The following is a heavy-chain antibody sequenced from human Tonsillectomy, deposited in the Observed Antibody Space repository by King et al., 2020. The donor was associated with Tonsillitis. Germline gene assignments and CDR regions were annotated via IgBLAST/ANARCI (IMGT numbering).Heavy chain of an antibody. J-gene: IGHJ6*02. CDR3: AKDLNDYYGSGSRPFSYYGMDV. D-gene: IGHD3-10*01. Sequence: VQLVESGGGLVQPGGSLRLSCAASGFTFSSYAMSWVRQAPGKGLEWVSAISGSGGSTYYADSVKGRFTISRDNSKNTLYLQMNSLRAEDTAVYYCAKDLNDYYGSGSRPFSYYGMDVWGQGTTVTVSS. V-gene: IGHV3-23*04. CDR2: ISGSGGST. CDR1: GFTFSSYA.